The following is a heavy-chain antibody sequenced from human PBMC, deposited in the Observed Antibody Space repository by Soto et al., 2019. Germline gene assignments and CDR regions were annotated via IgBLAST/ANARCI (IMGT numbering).Heavy chain of an antibody. CDR3: ARAYVYGDYPRWFDP. CDR1: GGSISSDIYH. J-gene: IGHJ5*02. V-gene: IGHV4-61*01. D-gene: IGHD4-17*01. CDR2: IYYSGSI. Sequence: SETLSLTCTVSGGSISSDIYHWTWIRQSPGKGLEWIGYIYYSGSIIYNPSLKSRVTISVDTSKNQFSLKLSSVTAADTAVYYCARAYVYGDYPRWFDPWGQGTLVTVSS.